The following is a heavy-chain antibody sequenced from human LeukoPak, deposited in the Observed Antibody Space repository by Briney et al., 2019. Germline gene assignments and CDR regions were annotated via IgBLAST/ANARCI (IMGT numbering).Heavy chain of an antibody. D-gene: IGHD5-12*01. J-gene: IGHJ3*01. CDR3: ARDQMTSQGIGSLKVATLQGGFDV. Sequence: GGSLRLSCAASGFAFSTYWMSWVRQAPGRGLEWVAKIKEDGSEKHYVDSVEGRFTISRDNAKNSLYLQLNSLRAEDTAVYYCARDQMTSQGIGSLKVATLQGGFDVWGHGTMVTISS. CDR2: IKEDGSEK. CDR1: GFAFSTYW. V-gene: IGHV3-7*03.